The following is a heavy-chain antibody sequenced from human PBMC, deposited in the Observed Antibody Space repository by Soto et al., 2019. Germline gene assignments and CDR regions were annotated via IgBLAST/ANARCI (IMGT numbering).Heavy chain of an antibody. V-gene: IGHV1-18*01. Sequence: QVQLVQSGAEVKKPGASVKVSCKASGYTFTSYGVSWVRQAPGQGLEWMGWISAYKGETNYAQKLRGRVTMTTDTSTNTVYMELRSLRSDDTAVYYCARDILYCGGVCYEETFDIWGQGTMVTVSS. CDR3: ARDILYCGGVCYEETFDI. CDR1: GYTFTSYG. CDR2: ISAYKGET. D-gene: IGHD2-21*02. J-gene: IGHJ3*02.